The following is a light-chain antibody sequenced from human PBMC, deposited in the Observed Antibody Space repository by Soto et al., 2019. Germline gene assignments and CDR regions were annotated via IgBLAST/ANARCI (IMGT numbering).Light chain of an antibody. Sequence: QSALTQPASVSGSPGQSITISCTGTRSDVGAYNYVSWYQRHPGKGPKLLIYDVNSRPSGVSPRFSGSKSGNTASLTISGLQAEDEADYYCSSYTSRSTRFGGGTKLTVL. CDR2: DVN. V-gene: IGLV2-14*01. CDR1: RSDVGAYNY. J-gene: IGLJ2*01. CDR3: SSYTSRSTR.